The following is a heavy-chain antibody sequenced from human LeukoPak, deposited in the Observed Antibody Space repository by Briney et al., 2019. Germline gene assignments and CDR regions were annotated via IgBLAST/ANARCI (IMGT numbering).Heavy chain of an antibody. V-gene: IGHV3-21*01. CDR1: GFIFSRYV. J-gene: IGHJ4*02. D-gene: IGHD2-21*01. CDR3: ARGHIVVLADDDVFDY. CDR2: ISTSSSYI. Sequence: GGSLRLSCTASGFIFSRYVMTWVRQAPGKGLEWVSSISTSSSYIYYADSVTGRFTISRDNAKKSLYLEMNSLRAEDTAVYYCARGHIVVLADDDVFDYWGQGTLVTVSS.